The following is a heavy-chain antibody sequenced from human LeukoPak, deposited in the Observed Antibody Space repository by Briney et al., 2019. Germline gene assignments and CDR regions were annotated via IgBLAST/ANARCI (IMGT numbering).Heavy chain of an antibody. D-gene: IGHD6-19*01. CDR1: GFTFSSYG. J-gene: IGHJ6*02. CDR3: AKELITMTGYSSGWDAGYGTDV. CDR2: ISYDGSNK. Sequence: PGGSLRLSCAASGFTFSSYGMHWVRQAPGKGLEWVAVISYDGSNKYHADSVKGRFTISRDSSKSTLYLQMSSLRPEDTAVYYCAKELITMTGYSSGWDAGYGTDVWGRGTTVTVSS. V-gene: IGHV3-30*18.